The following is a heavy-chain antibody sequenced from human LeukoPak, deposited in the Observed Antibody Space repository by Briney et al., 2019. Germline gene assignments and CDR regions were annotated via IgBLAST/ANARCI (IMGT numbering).Heavy chain of an antibody. J-gene: IGHJ3*02. CDR2: IYHSGST. CDR1: GGSISSGGYS. D-gene: IGHD3-16*01. CDR3: ARDGRWGRFDI. Sequence: KPSETLSLTCAVSGGSISSGGYSWSWIRQPPGKGLEWIGYIYHSGSTYYNPSLKSRVTISVDRSKNQFSLKLSSVTAADTAVYYCARDGRWGRFDIWGQGTMVTVSS. V-gene: IGHV4-30-2*01.